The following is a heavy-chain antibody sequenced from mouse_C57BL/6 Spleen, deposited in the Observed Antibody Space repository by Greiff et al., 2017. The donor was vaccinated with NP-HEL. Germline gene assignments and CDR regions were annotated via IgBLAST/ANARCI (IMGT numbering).Heavy chain of an antibody. D-gene: IGHD1-1*01. J-gene: IGHJ1*03. CDR1: GYTFTSYW. Sequence: VQLQQPGAELVKPGASVKLSCKASGYTFTSYWMHWVKQRPGRGLEWIGRIDPNSGGTKYNEKFKSKATLTVDKPSSTAYMQLSSLTSEDSAVYYCASSITTVVARWYFDVWGTGTTVTVSS. CDR2: IDPNSGGT. V-gene: IGHV1-72*01. CDR3: ASSITTVVARWYFDV.